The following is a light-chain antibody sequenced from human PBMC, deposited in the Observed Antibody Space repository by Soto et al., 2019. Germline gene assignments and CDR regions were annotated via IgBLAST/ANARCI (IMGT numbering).Light chain of an antibody. CDR3: PPSNTYYS. CDR2: DAS. CDR1: QRISRW. Sequence: DIQMTQSPSTLSASVGDRVTITCRARQRISRWLAWYQQKPGKAPKLLIYDASSLESGVPSRFSGSGSGTEFTLTISSLQPDDFATYYCPPSNTYYSFGPGTKLEIQ. J-gene: IGKJ2*03. V-gene: IGKV1-5*01.